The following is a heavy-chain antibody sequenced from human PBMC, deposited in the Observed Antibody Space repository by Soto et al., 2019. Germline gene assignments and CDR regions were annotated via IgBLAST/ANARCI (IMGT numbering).Heavy chain of an antibody. Sequence: GGSLRLSCAASGFTFSSYAMHWVRQAPGKGLEYVSAISSNGGSTYYANSVKGRFTISRDNSKNTLYLQMGSLRAEDMAVYYCARDQNCSSTSCYGSAFDIWGQGTMVTVSS. D-gene: IGHD2-2*01. V-gene: IGHV3-64*01. J-gene: IGHJ3*02. CDR2: ISSNGGST. CDR3: ARDQNCSSTSCYGSAFDI. CDR1: GFTFSSYA.